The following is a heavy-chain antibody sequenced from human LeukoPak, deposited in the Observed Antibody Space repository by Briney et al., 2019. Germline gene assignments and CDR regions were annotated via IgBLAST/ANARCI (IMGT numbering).Heavy chain of an antibody. Sequence: GGSLRLSCAASGFTFSSYWMTWVRQPPGKGLEWVATIEEDGDKRYYVDSVKGRFTISRDNAKNSLYLQMNSLRAEDTAVYYCARDGVAYWGQGTPVIVSS. V-gene: IGHV3-7*03. CDR1: GFTFSSYW. D-gene: IGHD2-15*01. CDR3: ARDGVAY. CDR2: IEEDGDKR. J-gene: IGHJ4*02.